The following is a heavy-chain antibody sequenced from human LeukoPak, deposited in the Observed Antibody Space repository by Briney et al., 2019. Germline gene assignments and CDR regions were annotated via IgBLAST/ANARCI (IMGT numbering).Heavy chain of an antibody. CDR1: GGTFSSYV. CDR3: ARVGDDIVAGGSWFDP. J-gene: IGHJ5*02. D-gene: IGHD5-12*01. CDR2: ITPIFGTA. V-gene: IGHV1-69*13. Sequence: SVKVSCKASGGTFSSYVISWVRQAPGQGLEWMGGITPIFGTAKYAQKFQGRVSITADESTSTAYMELSSLRSEDTAVYYCARVGDDIVAGGSWFDPWGQGTLVTVSS.